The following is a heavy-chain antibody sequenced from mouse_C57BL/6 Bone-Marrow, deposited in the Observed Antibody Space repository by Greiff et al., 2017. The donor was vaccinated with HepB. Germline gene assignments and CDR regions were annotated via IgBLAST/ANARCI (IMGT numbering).Heavy chain of an antibody. V-gene: IGHV1-9*01. CDR2: ILPGRGST. Sequence: QVQLQQSGAELMKPGASVKLSCKATGYTFTGYWIEWVKQRPGHGLEWIGEILPGRGSTNYNEKFKGKATFTADTYSNTAYMQLSSLTTEDSAIYYCARGDYGSSLGYFDYWGQGTTLTVSS. D-gene: IGHD1-1*01. CDR3: ARGDYGSSLGYFDY. J-gene: IGHJ2*01. CDR1: GYTFTGYW.